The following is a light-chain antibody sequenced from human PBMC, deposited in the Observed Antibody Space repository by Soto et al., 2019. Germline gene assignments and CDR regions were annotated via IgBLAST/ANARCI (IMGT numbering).Light chain of an antibody. CDR2: DAS. CDR3: QQRSNWPGT. Sequence: EIVLTQSPATLSLSPGEKATLYCRASQCVSSHLAWYQQKPCQAPRLLIYDASNRATGIPARFSGSGSGTDFTLTISSLEPEDFAVYYCQQRSNWPGTFGQGTRLEIK. V-gene: IGKV3-11*01. CDR1: QCVSSH. J-gene: IGKJ5*01.